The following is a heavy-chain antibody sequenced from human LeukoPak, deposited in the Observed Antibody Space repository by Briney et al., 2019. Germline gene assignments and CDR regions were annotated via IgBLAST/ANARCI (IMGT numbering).Heavy chain of an antibody. CDR1: GYTFTTYN. CDR2: ISGYNGNT. Sequence: ASVKVSCKASGYTFTTYNINWVRQAPGQGLEWMGWISGYNGNTSYAQKLQGRVTMTRDTSTSTVYMELSSLRSEDTAVYYCARRSPYYYYMDVWGKGTTVTISS. CDR3: ARRSPYYYYMDV. V-gene: IGHV1-18*01. J-gene: IGHJ6*03.